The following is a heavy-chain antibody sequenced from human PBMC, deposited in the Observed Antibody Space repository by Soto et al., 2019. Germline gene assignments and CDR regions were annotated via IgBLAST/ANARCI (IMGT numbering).Heavy chain of an antibody. CDR2: IYYSGST. D-gene: IGHD3-10*01. J-gene: IGHJ6*02. Sequence: ASETLSRTCTVSGGSISSYYWSWIRQPPGKGLEWIGYIYYSGSTNYNPSLKSRVTISVDTSKNQFSLKLSSVTAADTAVYYCARVPYYYGSGSYYSYSGMDVWSQGTTVTVS. CDR1: GGSISSYY. V-gene: IGHV4-59*01. CDR3: ARVPYYYGSGSYYSYSGMDV.